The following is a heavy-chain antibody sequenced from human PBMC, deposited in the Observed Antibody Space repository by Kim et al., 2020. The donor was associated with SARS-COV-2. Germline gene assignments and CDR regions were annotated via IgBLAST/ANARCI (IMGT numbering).Heavy chain of an antibody. Sequence: SETLSLTCAVYGGSFSGYYWSWIRQPPGKGLEWIGEINHSGSTNYNPSLKSRVTISVDTSKNQFSLKLSSVTAADTAVYYCARGRSSSWYGYWGQGTLVTVSS. CDR3: ARGRSSSWYGY. J-gene: IGHJ4*02. V-gene: IGHV4-34*01. CDR2: INHSGST. CDR1: GGSFSGYY. D-gene: IGHD6-13*01.